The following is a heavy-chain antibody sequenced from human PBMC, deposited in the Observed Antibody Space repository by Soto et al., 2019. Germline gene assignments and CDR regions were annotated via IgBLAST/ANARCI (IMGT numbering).Heavy chain of an antibody. Sequence: QVQLVQSGAEVKKPGSSVKFSCKASGGTFGSYAISWVRQAPGQGLEWMGGIIPIFGTANYAQKFQGRVTITADESTSTAYMELSSLRSEDTAVYYCARDRGLEAGDYNYYYYGMDVWGQGTTVTVSS. CDR2: IIPIFGTA. CDR3: ARDRGLEAGDYNYYYYGMDV. D-gene: IGHD4-17*01. V-gene: IGHV1-69*01. J-gene: IGHJ6*02. CDR1: GGTFGSYA.